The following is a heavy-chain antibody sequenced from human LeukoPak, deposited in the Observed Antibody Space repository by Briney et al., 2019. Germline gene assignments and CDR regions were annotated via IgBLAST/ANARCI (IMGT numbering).Heavy chain of an antibody. CDR3: ARDGNFDWLLPYYYMDV. V-gene: IGHV4-59*01. CDR2: IYYSGST. Sequence: SETLSLTCTVSGGSISSYYWSWIRQPPGKGLGWIGYIYYSGSTNYNPSLKSRVTISVDPSKNQFSLKLSSVTAADTAVYYCARDGNFDWLLPYYYMDVWGKGTTVTVSS. D-gene: IGHD3-9*01. J-gene: IGHJ6*03. CDR1: GGSISSYY.